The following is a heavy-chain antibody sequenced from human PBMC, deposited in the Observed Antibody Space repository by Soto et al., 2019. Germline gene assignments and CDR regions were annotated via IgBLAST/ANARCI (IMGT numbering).Heavy chain of an antibody. V-gene: IGHV4-30-2*01. Sequence: SETLSLTCAVSGGSISSGGYSWSWIRQPSGKGLEWIGYIYHSGSTYYNPSLKSRVTISVDRSKNQFSLKLSSVTAADTAVYYCARRMYYYGSGSYYKVWWFDPWGQGTLVTVSS. CDR1: GGSISSGGYS. J-gene: IGHJ5*02. CDR3: ARRMYYYGSGSYYKVWWFDP. D-gene: IGHD3-10*01. CDR2: IYHSGST.